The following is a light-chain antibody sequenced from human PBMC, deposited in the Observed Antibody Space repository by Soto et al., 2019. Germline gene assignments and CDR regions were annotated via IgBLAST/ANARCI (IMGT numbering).Light chain of an antibody. CDR1: QSVSSSF. CDR2: GAS. CDR3: QQYVSSPWA. J-gene: IGKJ1*01. V-gene: IGKV3-20*01. Sequence: EIVLAQSPGTLSLSPGESATLSCRASQSVSSSFLAWYQQKAGQAPRLLIYGASRRATGIPDRFSGSGSGTDCTLTISRLEPEDFAVYYCQQYVSSPWAFGQWTKVEI.